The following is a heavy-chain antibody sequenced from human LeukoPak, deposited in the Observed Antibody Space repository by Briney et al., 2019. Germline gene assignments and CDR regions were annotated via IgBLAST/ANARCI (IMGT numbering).Heavy chain of an antibody. J-gene: IGHJ5*02. CDR3: ARVVDWFDP. CDR2: IYYSGST. V-gene: IGHV4-59*01. Sequence: PSETLSLTCTVSGGSISSYYWSWIRQPPGKGLEWIGYIYYSGSTNYNPSLKSRVTISVDTSKDQFSLKLSSVTAADMAVYYCARVVDWFDPWGQGTLVTVSS. CDR1: GGSISSYY.